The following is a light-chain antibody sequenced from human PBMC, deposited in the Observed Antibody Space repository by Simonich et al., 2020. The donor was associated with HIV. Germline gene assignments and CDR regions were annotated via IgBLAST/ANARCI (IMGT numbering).Light chain of an antibody. CDR2: KAS. CDR1: EIISSW. J-gene: IGKJ2*01. Sequence: DIQMTQSPSTLSASVGNRVTITCRASEIISSWLAWYQQKSGKAPKLLIYKASSLKSGVPSRFSGSGSGTEFTLTISSLQPDDFATYFCQQYNSYSYTFGQGTKLEIK. CDR3: QQYNSYSYT. V-gene: IGKV1-5*03.